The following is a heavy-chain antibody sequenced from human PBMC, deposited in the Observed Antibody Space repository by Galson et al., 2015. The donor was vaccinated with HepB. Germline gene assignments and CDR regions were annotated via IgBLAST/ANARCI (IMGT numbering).Heavy chain of an antibody. CDR2: IRSKTYNYAT. D-gene: IGHD2-21*01. CDR1: GFSCSASA. V-gene: IGHV3-73*01. J-gene: IGHJ6*04. Sequence: SLRLSCAASGFSCSASAIHWVRQASGKGLEWVGRIRSKTYNYATAYSPSVDGRFTISRDDSKNTAYLQMSSLKSEDTAVYYCYCGPDSRGWVDAWGRGTAVTVSS. CDR3: YCGPDSRGWVDA.